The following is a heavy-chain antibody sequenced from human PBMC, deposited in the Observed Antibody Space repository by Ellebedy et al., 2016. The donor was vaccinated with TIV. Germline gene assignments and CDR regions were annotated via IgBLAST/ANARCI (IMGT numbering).Heavy chain of an antibody. CDR2: INPDGSVK. CDR1: GFTFSDSW. D-gene: IGHD5-24*01. J-gene: IGHJ4*02. CDR3: ARDRGWQQFDY. V-gene: IGHV3-7*04. Sequence: GESLKISCAASGFTFSDSWMSWTRQAPGKGLEWVANINPDGSVKNYVGSVKGRFTISRDNAKKSLFLQIHSLGAEDTAVYYCARDRGWQQFDYWGQGTLVTVSS.